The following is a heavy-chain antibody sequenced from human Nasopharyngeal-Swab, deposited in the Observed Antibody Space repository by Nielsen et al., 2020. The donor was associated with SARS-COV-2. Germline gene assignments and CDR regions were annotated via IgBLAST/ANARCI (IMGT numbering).Heavy chain of an antibody. J-gene: IGHJ4*02. D-gene: IGHD6-13*01. CDR3: AREPGGAADGPLFDY. Sequence: WIRQSPSRGLEWLGRTYYRSKWYNDYAVSVKSRITINPDTSKNQFSLQLNSVTPEDTAVYYCAREPGGAADGPLFDYWGQGTLVTVSS. V-gene: IGHV6-1*01. CDR2: TYYRSKWYN.